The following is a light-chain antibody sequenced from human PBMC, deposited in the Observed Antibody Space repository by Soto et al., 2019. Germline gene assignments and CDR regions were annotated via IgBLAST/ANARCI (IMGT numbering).Light chain of an antibody. J-gene: IGLJ2*01. Sequence: QSALAQPASVSWSPGQSITISCTGTSSNVGTYRYVSWYQQHPGKAPKLIIYEVSNRPSGFSDRFSGSKSGNTASLTISGLQAEDEADYYCSSYTTTNTVVFGGGTKLTVL. CDR3: SSYTTTNTVV. CDR2: EVS. V-gene: IGLV2-14*01. CDR1: SSNVGTYRY.